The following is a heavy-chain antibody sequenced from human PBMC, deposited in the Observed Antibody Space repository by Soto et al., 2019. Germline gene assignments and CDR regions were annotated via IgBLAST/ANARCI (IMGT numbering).Heavy chain of an antibody. Sequence: GGSLRLSCAASGFKVGSSYVTWVRQAPGEGLEWVSVIVSGGSTHYADSVTGRFTVSRDVSNNTVYLHMSSLRAEDTAVYFCATDSRNVGIGYFDSWGLGTLVTVYS. CDR1: GFKVGSSY. CDR3: ATDSRNVGIGYFDS. CDR2: IVSGGST. D-gene: IGHD1-26*01. V-gene: IGHV3-53*01. J-gene: IGHJ4*02.